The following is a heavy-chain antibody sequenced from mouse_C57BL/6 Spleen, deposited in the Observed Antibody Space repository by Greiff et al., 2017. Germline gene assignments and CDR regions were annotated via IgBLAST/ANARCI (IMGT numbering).Heavy chain of an antibody. CDR2: FTHSGET. V-gene: IGHV12-3*01. Sequence: VQLQQSGPGLVKPSQSLFLTCSITGFPITSGYYWIWIRKSPGKPLEWMGYFTHSGETFYNPSLQSPISITRETSKNLFFLRLNSVTTEDTAMYYCAGDREGDCYFDVWGTGTTVTVSS. CDR1: GFPITSGYY. CDR3: AGDREGDCYFDV. J-gene: IGHJ1*03.